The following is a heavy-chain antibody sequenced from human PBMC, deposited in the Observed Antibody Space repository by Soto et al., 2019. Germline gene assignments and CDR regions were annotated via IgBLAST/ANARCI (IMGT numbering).Heavy chain of an antibody. CDR3: ARVGYDFWSGYPYYFDY. Sequence: QVQLQESGPGLVKPSQTLSLTCTVSGGSISSGGYYWSWIRQHPGKGLEWIGYIYYSGSTYYNPSLKSRVTISVDTSKNQFSLKLSSVTAADTAVYYCARVGYDFWSGYPYYFDYWGQGTLVTVSS. V-gene: IGHV4-31*03. J-gene: IGHJ4*02. D-gene: IGHD3-3*01. CDR2: IYYSGST. CDR1: GGSISSGGYY.